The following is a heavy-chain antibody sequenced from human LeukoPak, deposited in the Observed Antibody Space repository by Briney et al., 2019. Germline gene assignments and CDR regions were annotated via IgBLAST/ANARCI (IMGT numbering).Heavy chain of an antibody. D-gene: IGHD2-2*01. CDR3: ARGQYCSSTSCSYYYYYYMDV. CDR2: IYYSGST. V-gene: IGHV4-59*01. J-gene: IGHJ6*03. CDR1: GGSISSYY. Sequence: SETLSLTCTVSGGSISSYYWSWIRQPPGKGLEWIGYIYYSGSTNYNPSLKSRVTISVDTSKNQFSLKLSSVTAADTAVYYCARGQYCSSTSCSYYYYYYMDVWGKGTTVTVSS.